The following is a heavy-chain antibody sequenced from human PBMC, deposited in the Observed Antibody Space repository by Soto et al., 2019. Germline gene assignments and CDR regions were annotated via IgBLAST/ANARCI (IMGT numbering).Heavy chain of an antibody. J-gene: IGHJ4*01. CDR3: ASAKRGMVRGVPLDY. D-gene: IGHD3-10*01. CDR2: IYYSGST. CDR1: GGSISSYY. V-gene: IGHV4-59*01. Sequence: SETLSLTCTVSGGSISSYYWSWIRQPPGKGLEWIGYIYYSGSTNYNPSLKSRVTISVDTSKNQFSLKLSSVTAADTAVYYCASAKRGMVRGVPLDYWGHGTLVTVSS.